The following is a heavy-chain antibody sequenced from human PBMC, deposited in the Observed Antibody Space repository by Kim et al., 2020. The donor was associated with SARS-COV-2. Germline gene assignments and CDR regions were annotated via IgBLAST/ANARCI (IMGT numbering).Heavy chain of an antibody. CDR3: ARDHCSSTSCYVYYYYGMDV. V-gene: IGHV3-74*01. CDR2: INSDGSST. D-gene: IGHD2-2*01. CDR1: GFTFSSYW. J-gene: IGHJ6*02. Sequence: GGSLRLSCAASGFTFSSYWMHWVRQAPGKGLVWVSRINSDGSSTSYADSVKGRFTISRDNAKNTLYLQMNSLRAEDTAVYYCARDHCSSTSCYVYYYYGMDVWGQGTTVTVSS.